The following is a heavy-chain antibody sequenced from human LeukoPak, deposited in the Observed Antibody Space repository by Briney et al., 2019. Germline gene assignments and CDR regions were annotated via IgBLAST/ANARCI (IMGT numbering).Heavy chain of an antibody. CDR3: TSYYYDSSGYYQGTFDY. D-gene: IGHD3-22*01. CDR1: GFTFGDYA. CDR2: IRSKAYGGTT. J-gene: IGHJ4*02. V-gene: IGHV3-49*04. Sequence: GGSLRLSCTASGFTFGDYAMSWVRQAPGKGLEWVGFIRSKAYGGTTEYAASVKGRFTISRDDSKSIAYLQMNNLKTEDTAVYYCTSYYYDSSGYYQGTFDYWGQGTLVTVSS.